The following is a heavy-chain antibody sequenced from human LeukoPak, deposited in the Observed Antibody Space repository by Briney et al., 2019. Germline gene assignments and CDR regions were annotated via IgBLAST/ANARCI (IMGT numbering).Heavy chain of an antibody. CDR3: ARVGGSGWYTWFDP. J-gene: IGHJ5*02. V-gene: IGHV4-4*07. Sequence: PSETLSLTCTVSGGSISSYYWSWIRQPAGKGLEWIGRIYSSGSTNYNPSLKSRVTMSVDTSKNQFSLRLSSVTAADTAVYYWARVGGSGWYTWFDPWGQGTLVTVSS. D-gene: IGHD6-19*01. CDR2: IYSSGST. CDR1: GGSISSYY.